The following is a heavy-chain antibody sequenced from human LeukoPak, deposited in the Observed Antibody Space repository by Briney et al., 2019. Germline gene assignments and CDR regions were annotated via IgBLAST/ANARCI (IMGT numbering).Heavy chain of an antibody. J-gene: IGHJ6*02. D-gene: IGHD3-3*01. Sequence: ASVKVSCKASGYTFTSYGISWVRQAPGQGLQWMGWISAYNGNTNYAQKLQGRVTMTTDTSTSTAYMELRSLRSDDTAVYYCAIGLEPYYDFWSGYYTPSGVSYYGMDVWGQGTTVTVSS. CDR3: AIGLEPYYDFWSGYYTPSGVSYYGMDV. CDR2: ISAYNGNT. V-gene: IGHV1-18*01. CDR1: GYTFTSYG.